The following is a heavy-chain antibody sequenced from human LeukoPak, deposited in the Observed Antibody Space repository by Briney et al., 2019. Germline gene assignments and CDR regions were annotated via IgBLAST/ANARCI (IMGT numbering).Heavy chain of an antibody. CDR1: GGSFSGYY. J-gene: IGHJ5*02. V-gene: IGHV4-34*01. CDR3: ARVNGYSST. D-gene: IGHD6-19*01. CDR2: INHSGST. Sequence: SETLSLTCAVYGGSFSGYYWSWIRQPPGKGLEWIGEINHSGSTNYNPSLKSRVTISVDTSKNQFSLKLSSVTAADTAVYYCARVNGYSSTWGQGTLVTVSS.